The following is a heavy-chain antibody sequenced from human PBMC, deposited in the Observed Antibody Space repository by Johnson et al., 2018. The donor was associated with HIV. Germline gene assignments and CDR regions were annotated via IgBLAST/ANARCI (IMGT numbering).Heavy chain of an antibody. Sequence: QVQLVESGGGVVQPGGSLRLSCAASRFTFRNYGMHWVRQAPGKGLEWVAVISYDGSVKYYADSVKGRFTISRDNSKNTLYLQMRSLRAEDTAVYYCAKCRGLGARGAFDIWGQGTMVTVSS. CDR2: ISYDGSVK. D-gene: IGHD5-12*01. J-gene: IGHJ3*02. CDR1: RFTFRNYG. V-gene: IGHV3-30*18. CDR3: AKCRGLGARGAFDI.